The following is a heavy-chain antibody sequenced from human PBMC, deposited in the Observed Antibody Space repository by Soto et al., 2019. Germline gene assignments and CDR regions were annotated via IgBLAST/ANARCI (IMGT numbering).Heavy chain of an antibody. CDR2: ISAGGNLI. V-gene: IGHV3-23*01. D-gene: IGHD6-13*01. Sequence: GGSLRLSCAASGFIFSNHAMSWVRQVPGKGLEWVSGISAGGNLIYYADSVRGRFTMSRDNSKNMLYLQMNSLRAEDTAVYSCAKRQGIGAAAKNFDFWGQGARVTVSS. CDR1: GFIFSNHA. J-gene: IGHJ4*02. CDR3: AKRQGIGAAAKNFDF.